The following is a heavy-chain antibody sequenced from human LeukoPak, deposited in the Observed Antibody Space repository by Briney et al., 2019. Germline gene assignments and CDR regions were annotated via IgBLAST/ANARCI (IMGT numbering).Heavy chain of an antibody. CDR2: ISWNSGSI. J-gene: IGHJ4*02. CDR3: ARRSGLDY. D-gene: IGHD6-19*01. V-gene: IGHV3-9*01. CDR1: GFTFDDYA. Sequence: PGGSLRLSCAASGFTFDDYAMHWVRQAPGKGLEWVSGISWNSGSIGYADSVKGRFTISRDNAKNSLYLQMNSLRAEDTAVYYCARRSGLDYWGQGTLVTVSS.